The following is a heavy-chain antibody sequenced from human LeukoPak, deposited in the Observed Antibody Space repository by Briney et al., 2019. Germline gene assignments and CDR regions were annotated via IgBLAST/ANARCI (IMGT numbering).Heavy chain of an antibody. CDR3: ARGGVGPEIYYFDS. V-gene: IGHV3-30*03. CDR1: GFTFSSYG. CDR2: ISYDGSNK. D-gene: IGHD1-26*01. J-gene: IGHJ4*02. Sequence: GGSLRLSCAASGFTFSSYGMHWVRQAPGKGLEWVAVISYDGSNKYYADSVKGRFTISRDNSKNTLYLQMNSLKTEDTAVYYCARGGVGPEIYYFDSWGRGTLVTVSS.